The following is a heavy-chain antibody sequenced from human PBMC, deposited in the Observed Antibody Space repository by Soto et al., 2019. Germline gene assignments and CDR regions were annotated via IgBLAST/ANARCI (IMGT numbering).Heavy chain of an antibody. Sequence: QVQLQQWGAGLLKPSETLSLTCAVYGGSFSGYYWSWIRQPPGKGLEWIGEVNHSGSTNYNPSLKSRLTISVYTSKNEFSLKLSSVTAADPAVYYSARGMQAVVTSDYYYYVAVWDKGTTCTVAS. J-gene: IGHJ6*03. CDR3: ARGMQAVVTSDYYYYVAV. V-gene: IGHV4-34*01. CDR2: VNHSGST. D-gene: IGHD2-15*01. CDR1: GGSFSGYY.